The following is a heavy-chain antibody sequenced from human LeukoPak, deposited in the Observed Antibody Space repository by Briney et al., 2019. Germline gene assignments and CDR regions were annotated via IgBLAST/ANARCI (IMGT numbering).Heavy chain of an antibody. CDR1: GFTFRSYN. CDR3: AKDGGNFFLDY. V-gene: IGHV3-30*02. D-gene: IGHD1-7*01. J-gene: IGHJ4*02. CDR2: IRNDGNNK. Sequence: GGSLRLSCAASGFTFRSYNLHWVRQAPGKGLEWVTFIRNDGNNKYYADSVKGRFTISRDNSKNTLYLHMGSLRPEDTAVYYCAKDGGNFFLDYWGQGTLVTVSS.